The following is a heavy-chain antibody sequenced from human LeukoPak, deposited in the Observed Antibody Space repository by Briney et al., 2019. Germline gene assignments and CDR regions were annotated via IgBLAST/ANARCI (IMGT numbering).Heavy chain of an antibody. D-gene: IGHD2-2*01. J-gene: IGHJ4*02. CDR2: ISYDGSNK. CDR3: AKDRGGYCSSTSCYLRYFDY. V-gene: IGHV3-30*18. Sequence: PGGSLRLSCAASGFTFSSYGMHWVRQAPGKGLEWVAVISYDGSNKYYADSVKGRFTISRDNSKNTLYLQMNSLRAEDTAVYYCAKDRGGYCSSTSCYLRYFDYWGQGTLVTVSS. CDR1: GFTFSSYG.